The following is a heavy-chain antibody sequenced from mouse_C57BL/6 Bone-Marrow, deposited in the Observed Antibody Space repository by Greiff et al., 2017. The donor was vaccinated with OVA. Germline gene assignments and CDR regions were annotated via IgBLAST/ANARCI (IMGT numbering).Heavy chain of an antibody. CDR3: AREGYYYGSSTWFAY. J-gene: IGHJ3*01. D-gene: IGHD1-1*01. Sequence: VQLQQPGAELVKPGASVKLSCKASGYTFTSYWMQWVKQRPGQGLEWIGEIDPSDSYTNYNQKFKGKATLTVDTSSSTAYMQLSSLTSEDSAVYYCAREGYYYGSSTWFAYWGQGTLVTVSA. CDR2: IDPSDSYT. CDR1: GYTFTSYW. V-gene: IGHV1-50*01.